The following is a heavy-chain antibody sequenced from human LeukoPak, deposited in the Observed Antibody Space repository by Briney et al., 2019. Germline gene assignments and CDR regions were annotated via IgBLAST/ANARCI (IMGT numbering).Heavy chain of an antibody. Sequence: GGSLRLSCAASGFTFSNYAMTWVRQAPGKGLEWVSGISGSGGATYYPLSVKGRFTISRDSAKNTLYLQMTSLRVEDTAVYYCARGSSGSTYYYMDVWGKGTTATVSS. J-gene: IGHJ6*03. D-gene: IGHD3-22*01. CDR2: ISGSGGAT. CDR1: GFTFSNYA. CDR3: ARGSSGSTYYYMDV. V-gene: IGHV3-23*01.